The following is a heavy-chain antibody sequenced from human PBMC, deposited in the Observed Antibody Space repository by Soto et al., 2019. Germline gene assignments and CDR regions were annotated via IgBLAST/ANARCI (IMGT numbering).Heavy chain of an antibody. V-gene: IGHV1-69*12. CDR2: IIPIFGTA. CDR1: GGTFSSYA. Sequence: QVQLVQSGAEVKKPGSSVRVSCKASGGTFSSYAISWVRQAPGQGLEWMGGIIPIFGTANYAQKFQGRVTITADESTSTAYMELSSLRSEDTAVYYCARVGHYGSGSFRHLMDVWGQGTTVTVSS. J-gene: IGHJ6*02. D-gene: IGHD3-10*01. CDR3: ARVGHYGSGSFRHLMDV.